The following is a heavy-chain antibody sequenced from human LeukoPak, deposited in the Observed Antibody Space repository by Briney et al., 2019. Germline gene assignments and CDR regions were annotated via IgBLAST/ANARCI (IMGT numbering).Heavy chain of an antibody. CDR1: GFSVSTKH. D-gene: IGHD2-21*01. CDR3: ATDGEHTAGWGFFDH. Sequence: GGSLRLSCAASGFSVSTKHMSWVRQAPGKGLEWVSVIYKNGAARYPDSWKARLTVSRDDSKKPVFLKMNSLSGEDTGVYYCATDGEHTAGWGFFDHWGQGTLVTVSS. J-gene: IGHJ4*02. CDR2: IYKNGAA. V-gene: IGHV3-53*01.